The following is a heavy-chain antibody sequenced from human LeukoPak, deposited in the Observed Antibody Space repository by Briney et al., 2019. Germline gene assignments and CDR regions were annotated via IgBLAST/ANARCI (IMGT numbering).Heavy chain of an antibody. Sequence: SETLSLTCAVSGYSISSGYQWAWIRQPPGKTPEWIGSIFHTGSVHYNPSLKSRVTISVDTSTNHFSLRLSSLTAADTAIYYCARDPRWLTPDCTSTSCYENYFDPWGQGILVTVSS. V-gene: IGHV4-38-2*02. D-gene: IGHD2-2*01. CDR1: GYSISSGYQ. CDR2: IFHTGSV. CDR3: ARDPRWLTPDCTSTSCYENYFDP. J-gene: IGHJ5*02.